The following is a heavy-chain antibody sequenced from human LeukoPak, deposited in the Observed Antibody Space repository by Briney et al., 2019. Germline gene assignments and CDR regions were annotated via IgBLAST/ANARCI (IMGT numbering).Heavy chain of an antibody. CDR3: ARHEYSGSYYGLSWFDP. V-gene: IGHV4-39*01. J-gene: IGHJ5*02. CDR1: AGSFSGYY. Sequence: SETLSLXCAVYAGSFSGYYWSWLRQPPGKGLEWIASIYYSGSTYYNPSLKSRVTISVDTSKNQLSLKLSSLTAADTAVYYCARHEYSGSYYGLSWFDPWGQGTLVTVSS. D-gene: IGHD1-26*01. CDR2: IYYSGST.